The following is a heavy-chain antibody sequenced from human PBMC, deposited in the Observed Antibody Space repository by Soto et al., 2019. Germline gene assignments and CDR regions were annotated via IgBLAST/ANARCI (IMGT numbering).Heavy chain of an antibody. D-gene: IGHD3-22*01. Sequence: AADTLSLTCAVFGYSIRSGYYWGWLRQPPGKGLEWIGSIYHGGSTYYNPSLNSRSTSSLAMPNNPVSLILNSWTPPAPACYYFARVGPWVPYCYDSSPYTIENWCDPWGQGTLVTV. CDR1: GYSIRSGYY. J-gene: IGHJ5*02. CDR3: ARVGPWVPYCYDSSPYTIENWCDP. CDR2: IYHGGST. V-gene: IGHV4-38-2*01.